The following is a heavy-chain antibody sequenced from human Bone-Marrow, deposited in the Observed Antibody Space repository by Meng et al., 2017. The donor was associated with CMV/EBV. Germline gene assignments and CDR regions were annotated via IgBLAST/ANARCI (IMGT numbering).Heavy chain of an antibody. V-gene: IGHV3-64*02. CDR2: ISSNGGST. J-gene: IGHJ4*02. CDR3: ARGHYGGAYYFDY. CDR1: GFTFSSYA. Sequence: GESLKISCAASGFTFSSYAMHWVRQAPGKGLEYVSAISSNGGSTYYADSVKGRFTISRDNSKNTLYLQMGSLRAEDMAVYYCARGHYGGAYYFDYWGQGTLVTVSS. D-gene: IGHD4-23*01.